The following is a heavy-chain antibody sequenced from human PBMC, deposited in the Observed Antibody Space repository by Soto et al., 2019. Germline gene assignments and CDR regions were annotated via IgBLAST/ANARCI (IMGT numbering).Heavy chain of an antibody. CDR2: INHSGST. J-gene: IGHJ6*02. V-gene: IGHV4-34*01. Sequence: SETLSLTCAVYGGSSSGYYCSWIRQPPGKGLEWIGEINHSGSTNYNPSLKSRVTISVDTSKKQFSLKLSSVTAADTAVYYCASTDVPPGSYRRGYYYYYGMDVWGQGTTVTFCS. D-gene: IGHD3-10*01. CDR1: GGSSSGYY. CDR3: ASTDVPPGSYRRGYYYYYGMDV.